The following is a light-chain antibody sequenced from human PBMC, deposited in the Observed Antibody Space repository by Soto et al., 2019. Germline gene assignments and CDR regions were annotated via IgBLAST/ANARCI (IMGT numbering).Light chain of an antibody. CDR3: QQSYTTPIT. V-gene: IGKV1-39*01. CDR1: QTINRN. J-gene: IGKJ3*01. Sequence: DIQLTQPHSSLSASVGDRVTITCRASQTINRNLNWYQQKPGKAPKLLIYDASSLQSGAPSTFSGSRSGTDFTLTIISLQPEDFAVYYCQQSYTTPITFGPGTKVD. CDR2: DAS.